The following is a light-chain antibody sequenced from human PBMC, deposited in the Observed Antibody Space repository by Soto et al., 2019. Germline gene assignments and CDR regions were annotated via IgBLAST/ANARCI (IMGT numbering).Light chain of an antibody. Sequence: EIVLTQSPGTLSLSPGERATLSCRASQSVSSSYLAWYQQKPGQAPRLLIYGASSRATGIPDRFSGSGSGTDFTHTISRLEPEDFALYYCQQYGSSHTFGQGTKLEIK. V-gene: IGKV3-20*01. CDR1: QSVSSSY. CDR3: QQYGSSHT. CDR2: GAS. J-gene: IGKJ2*01.